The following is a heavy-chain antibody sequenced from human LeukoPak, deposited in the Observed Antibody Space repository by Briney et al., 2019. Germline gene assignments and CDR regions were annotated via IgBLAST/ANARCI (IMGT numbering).Heavy chain of an antibody. CDR3: ARSAKLRVYYYYMDV. Sequence: PSETLSLTCTVSGGSISSYYRSWIRQPAGKGLEWIGRIYTTGSTNYNPSPKSRVTMSVDTSKNQFSLRLSSVTAADTAVYYCARSAKLRVYYYYMDVWGKGTTVTVSS. CDR1: GGSISSYY. CDR2: IYTTGST. V-gene: IGHV4-4*07. J-gene: IGHJ6*03. D-gene: IGHD1-26*01.